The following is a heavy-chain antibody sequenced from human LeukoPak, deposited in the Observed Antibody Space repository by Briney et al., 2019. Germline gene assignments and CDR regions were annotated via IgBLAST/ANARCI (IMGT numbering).Heavy chain of an antibody. CDR3: ARGPRLDYDFWSGYYRGRYYFDY. CDR1: GGSFSGYY. Sequence: PSETLSLTCAVYGGSFSGYYWSWIRQPPGKGLEWIGEINHSGSTNYSPSLKSRVTISVDTSKNQFSLKLSSVTAADTAVYYCARGPRLDYDFWSGYYRGRYYFDYWGQGTLVTVSS. CDR2: INHSGST. D-gene: IGHD3-3*01. V-gene: IGHV4-34*01. J-gene: IGHJ4*02.